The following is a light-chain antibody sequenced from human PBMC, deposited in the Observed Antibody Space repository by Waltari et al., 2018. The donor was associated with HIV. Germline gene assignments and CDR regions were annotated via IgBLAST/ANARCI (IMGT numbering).Light chain of an antibody. V-gene: IGKV3-15*01. CDR2: GAS. CDR1: QSVSSN. Sequence: IVMTQSPATLSVSPGERATLSCRASQSVSSNLAWYQQQPGQAPRLLIYGASTRATGSPTRFSGSGSGTEFTLTISSLQSEECAGYYCQQYNNWPQTFGQGTKVEIK. CDR3: QQYNNWPQT. J-gene: IGKJ1*01.